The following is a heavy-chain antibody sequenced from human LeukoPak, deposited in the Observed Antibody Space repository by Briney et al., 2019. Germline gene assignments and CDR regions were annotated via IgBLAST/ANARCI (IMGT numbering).Heavy chain of an antibody. D-gene: IGHD3-10*01. CDR1: TFTFSSYT. J-gene: IGHJ4*02. CDR3: VRDFLGESGAGGY. CDR2: ISPSGNSK. Sequence: PGGSLRLSCATSTFTFSSYTINWVRQAPGKGLEWVSSISPSGNSKYHADSVKGRFTISRDNAENSLYMQMNSLRAEDTGVYYCVRDFLGESGAGGYWGQGTLVTVSS. V-gene: IGHV3-21*01.